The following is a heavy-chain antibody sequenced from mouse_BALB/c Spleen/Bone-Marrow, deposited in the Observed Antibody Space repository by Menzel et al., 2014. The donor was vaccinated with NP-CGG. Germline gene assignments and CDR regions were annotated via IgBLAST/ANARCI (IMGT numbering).Heavy chain of an antibody. CDR1: GFTFSSYG. J-gene: IGHJ3*01. D-gene: IGHD2-4*01. CDR2: INNNGGDT. Sequence: EVQLVESGGGLVQPGGSLKLSCAASGFTFSSYGMSWVRQTPDKRLEMIATINNNGGDTYYPDSVKGRFTISRDNARNTLYLQMSSLKSEDTAMYYCARGYDYSSWFAYGGQGTLVTVSP. CDR3: ARGYDYSSWFAY. V-gene: IGHV5-6-3*01.